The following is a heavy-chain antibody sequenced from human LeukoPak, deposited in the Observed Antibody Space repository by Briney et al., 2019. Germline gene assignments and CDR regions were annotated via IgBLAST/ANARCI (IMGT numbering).Heavy chain of an antibody. V-gene: IGHV1-46*01. CDR3: ARDLDSISWYGPPSWFDP. CDR1: GYTSTSYY. Sequence: ASVKVSCKAPGYTSTSYYMHWVRQAPGQGLEWMGIINPSGGSTSYAQKFQGRVTMTRDTSTSPVYMELSSLRSEDTAVYYCARDLDSISWYGPPSWFDPCGQGALGTV. J-gene: IGHJ5*02. D-gene: IGHD6-13*01. CDR2: INPSGGST.